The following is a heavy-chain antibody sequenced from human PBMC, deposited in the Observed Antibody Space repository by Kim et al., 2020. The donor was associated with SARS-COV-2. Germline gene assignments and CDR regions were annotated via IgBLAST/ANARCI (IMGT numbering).Heavy chain of an antibody. J-gene: IGHJ6*02. CDR3: ARGYYGSGGGMDV. D-gene: IGHD3-10*01. V-gene: IGHV3-7*01. CDR2: INQNGCEN. CDR1: GFTFSTYW. Sequence: GGSLRLSCGASGFTFSTYWMSWVRQAPGKGLEWVANINQNGCENNYVDSVKGRFTISRDNGKNSLDLQMNSLRDGDTAVYYCARGYYGSGGGMDVWGQGTTVTV.